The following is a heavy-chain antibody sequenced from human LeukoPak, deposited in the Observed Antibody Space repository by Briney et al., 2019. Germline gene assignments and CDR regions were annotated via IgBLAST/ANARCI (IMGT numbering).Heavy chain of an antibody. J-gene: IGHJ4*02. V-gene: IGHV3-53*01. CDR1: GFTVSSNY. Sequence: GGSLRLSCAAPGFTVSSNYMSWVRQAPGKGLEWVSVIYSGGNTYYADSVKGRFTISRDSSKNTPYLQMNSLRAEDTAVYYCARGRPYFDYWGQGTLVTVSS. CDR2: IYSGGNT. CDR3: ARGRPYFDY. D-gene: IGHD2-21*01.